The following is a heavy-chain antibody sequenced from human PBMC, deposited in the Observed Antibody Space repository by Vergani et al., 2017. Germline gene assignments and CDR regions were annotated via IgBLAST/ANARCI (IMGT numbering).Heavy chain of an antibody. D-gene: IGHD6-6*01. CDR3: AKDGGGEVIAAFDY. Sequence: QVQLVESGGGVVQPGRSLRLSCAASGFTFSSYGMHWVRQAPGKGLEWVAVISYDGSNKYYADSVKGRFTISRDNSKNTLYLQMNSRRAEDTAVYYCAKDGGGEVIAAFDYWGQGTLVTVSS. V-gene: IGHV3-30*18. J-gene: IGHJ4*02. CDR2: ISYDGSNK. CDR1: GFTFSSYG.